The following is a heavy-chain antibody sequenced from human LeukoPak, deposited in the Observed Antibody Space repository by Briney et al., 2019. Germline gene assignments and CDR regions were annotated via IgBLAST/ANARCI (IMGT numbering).Heavy chain of an antibody. CDR1: GDSISSSSYY. D-gene: IGHD2-21*02. CDR2: IYYSGST. V-gene: IGHV4-39*07. CDR3: ARDGGYCGGDCYPNWFDP. J-gene: IGHJ5*02. Sequence: PSETLSLTCTVSGDSISSSSYYWGWLRQPPGKGLEWIGSIYYSGSTYYNPSLKSRVTISVDTSKNQFSLKLSSVTAADTAVYYCARDGGYCGGDCYPNWFDPWGQGTLVTVSS.